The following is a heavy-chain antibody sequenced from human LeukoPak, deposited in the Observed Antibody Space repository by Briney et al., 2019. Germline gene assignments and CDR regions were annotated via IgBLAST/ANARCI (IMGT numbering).Heavy chain of an antibody. CDR3: TREERGYIPAF. CDR1: GFTFSNYA. D-gene: IGHD3-16*02. J-gene: IGHJ4*02. Sequence: QPGGSLRLSCAASGFTFSNYAMHWVRQTPGKGLEWAAFVSYDGSWDSHSDSVKGRFTISRDDSKNTLSLQMTRLRAEDTAVYYCTREERGYIPAFWGQGTLVTVSS. V-gene: IGHV3-30*01. CDR2: VSYDGSWD.